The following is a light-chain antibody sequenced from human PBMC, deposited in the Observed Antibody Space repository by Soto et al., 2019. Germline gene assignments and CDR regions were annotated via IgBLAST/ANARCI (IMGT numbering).Light chain of an antibody. J-gene: IGLJ2*01. V-gene: IGLV2-14*01. CDR3: SSYTSSSTLV. CDR1: RSEVGGYNY. Sequence: QSALTQPAPVSGSPGQSITISCTGTRSEVGGYNYVSWYQQHPGKAPKLMIYDVSNRPSGVSNRFSGSKSGNTASLTISGLQAEDEADYYCSSYTSSSTLVFGGGTKVTVL. CDR2: DVS.